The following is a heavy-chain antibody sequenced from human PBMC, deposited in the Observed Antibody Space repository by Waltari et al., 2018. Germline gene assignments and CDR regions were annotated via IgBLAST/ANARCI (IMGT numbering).Heavy chain of an antibody. CDR2: ISYSGTT. V-gene: IGHV4-39*07. D-gene: IGHD3-3*01. Sequence: QLQLQESGPGLVKPSETLSLTCTVSGGSISSGSYYWGWIRQPPGKGLESIGYISYSGTTYYNWSLKSRVTMSVDTSRDQYSLSLRSVAAADTAVYYCARYYGNGEGWLDPWCQGTLVTVSS. CDR3: ARYYGNGEGWLDP. J-gene: IGHJ5*02. CDR1: GGSISSGSYY.